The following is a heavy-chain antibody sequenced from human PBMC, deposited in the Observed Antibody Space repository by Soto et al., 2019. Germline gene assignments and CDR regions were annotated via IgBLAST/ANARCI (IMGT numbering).Heavy chain of an antibody. Sequence: EVQLLESGGGLIQRGGSLRLSCAASGFTLSTYSLNWVRQAPRKGLEWLSYISGSSNTIYYADSVKGRFTISRDNAKNSLYLQMNSLRDEDTAVYFCARGFDLQYGMDVWGQGTTVTVSS. D-gene: IGHD3-10*01. CDR3: ARGFDLQYGMDV. V-gene: IGHV3-48*02. CDR2: ISGSSNTI. J-gene: IGHJ6*02. CDR1: GFTLSTYS.